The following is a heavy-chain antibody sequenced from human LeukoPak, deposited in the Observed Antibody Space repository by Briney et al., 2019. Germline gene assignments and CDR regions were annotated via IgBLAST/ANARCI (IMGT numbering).Heavy chain of an antibody. CDR3: ARDVRDGYNLKPDY. Sequence: ASVKVSCKASGYTFTGYYMHWVRQAPGQGLEWMGWINPNSSGTNYAQKFQGRVTMTRDTSISTAYMELSRLRSDDTAVYYCARDVRDGYNLKPDYWGQGTLVTVSS. D-gene: IGHD5-24*01. V-gene: IGHV1-2*02. CDR2: INPNSSGT. CDR1: GYTFTGYY. J-gene: IGHJ4*02.